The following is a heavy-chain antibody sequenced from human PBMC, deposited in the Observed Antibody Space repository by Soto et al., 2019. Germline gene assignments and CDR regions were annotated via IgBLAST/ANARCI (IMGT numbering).Heavy chain of an antibody. D-gene: IGHD3-10*01. CDR2: ISSSGSTI. V-gene: IGHV3-11*01. CDR1: GFTFSDYY. CDR3: ARANYGSGSYYPGYFDY. J-gene: IGHJ4*03. Sequence: QVQLVESGGGLVKPGGSLRLSCAASGFTFSDYYMSWIRQAPGKGLEWVSYISSSGSTIYYADSVKGRFTIYRDNAKHSLYLQLNSLRDEDTAVYYCARANYGSGSYYPGYFDYWGQGTLVTVAS.